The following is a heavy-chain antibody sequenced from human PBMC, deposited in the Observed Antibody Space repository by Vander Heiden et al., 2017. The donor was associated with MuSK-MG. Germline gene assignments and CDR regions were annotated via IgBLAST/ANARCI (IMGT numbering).Heavy chain of an antibody. V-gene: IGHV3-7*01. Sequence: EVQLVESGGGLVQPGGSLRLSCADSGFTFTTYWMTWVRQAPGKGLEWVANVNQDGSEKYDVDSVEGRFTISRDNAKKSLYLQMNSLRAEDTAVYYCARERVAAYWGQGTLVTVSS. CDR1: GFTFTTYW. CDR3: ARERVAAY. CDR2: VNQDGSEK. D-gene: IGHD6-19*01. J-gene: IGHJ4*02.